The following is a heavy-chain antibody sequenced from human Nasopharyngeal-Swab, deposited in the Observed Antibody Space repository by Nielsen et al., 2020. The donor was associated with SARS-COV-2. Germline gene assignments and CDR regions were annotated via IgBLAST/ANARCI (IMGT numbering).Heavy chain of an antibody. Sequence: GESLKISCAASGFSFTGSSIHWVRQAPGKGLEWVAVMSGTGGSTHYTDSVKGRFTISRDNSKNTLYLQMNSLRAEDTAVYYCAKDKIAGSSWAYYFDYWGQGALVTVSS. J-gene: IGHJ4*02. V-gene: IGHV3-23*01. D-gene: IGHD6-13*01. CDR3: AKDKIAGSSWAYYFDY. CDR1: GFSFTGSS. CDR2: MSGTGGST.